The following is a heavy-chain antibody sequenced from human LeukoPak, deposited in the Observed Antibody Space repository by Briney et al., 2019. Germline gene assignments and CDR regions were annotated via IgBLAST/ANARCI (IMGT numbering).Heavy chain of an antibody. CDR1: GFSFSGYS. J-gene: IGHJ4*02. Sequence: GGSLRLSCAASGFSFSGYSMNWVRQAPGKGLDWVSYISSGSRTIFYADSVKGRFTISRDNAKNSLYLQMNSLRAEDTAVYYCAKERYYYDSSGYYLPGDYWGQGTLVTVSS. CDR3: AKERYYYDSSGYYLPGDY. V-gene: IGHV3-48*04. CDR2: ISSGSRTI. D-gene: IGHD3-22*01.